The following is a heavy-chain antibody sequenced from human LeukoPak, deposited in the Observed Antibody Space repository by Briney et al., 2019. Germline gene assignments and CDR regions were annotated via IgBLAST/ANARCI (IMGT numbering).Heavy chain of an antibody. J-gene: IGHJ4*02. V-gene: IGHV1-2*02. Sequence: ASVKVSCEASGYTFTGHFIFWVRQSPGQRLELVASIYPNNGDTYYVPKFQGRDTVTSDTSISTAYMVISGLRSDDTAFYYCSREASCDTTSCPQDYWVQGTLITVSS. D-gene: IGHD2-2*01. CDR3: SREASCDTTSCPQDY. CDR1: GYTFTGHF. CDR2: IYPNNGDT.